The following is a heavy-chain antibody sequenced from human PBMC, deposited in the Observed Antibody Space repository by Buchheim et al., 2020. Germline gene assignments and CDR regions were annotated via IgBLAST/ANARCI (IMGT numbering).Heavy chain of an antibody. CDR3: ARAYYDSSGYYYPFDY. J-gene: IGHJ4*02. V-gene: IGHV4-34*01. CDR2: INHSGSS. CDR1: GGSFSGYY. Sequence: QVQLQQWGAGLLKPSETLSLTCAVYGGSFSGYYWSWIRQPPGKGLEWIGEINHSGSSNYNPSLKSRVTISVDTSKNQFSLKLSSVTAADTAVYYCARAYYDSSGYYYPFDYWGQGTL. D-gene: IGHD3-22*01.